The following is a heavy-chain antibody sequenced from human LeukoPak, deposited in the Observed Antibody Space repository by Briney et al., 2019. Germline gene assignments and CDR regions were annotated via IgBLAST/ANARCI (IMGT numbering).Heavy chain of an antibody. V-gene: IGHV3-21*01. CDR2: ISSSSSYI. CDR1: GFTFSSYS. J-gene: IGHJ4*02. Sequence: PGGSLRLSCAASGFTFSSYSMNWVRQAPGKGLEWVSSISSSSSYIYYADSVKGRFTISRDNAKNSLYLQMNSLRAEDTAVYYCARDRADAWTFDYWGQGTLVIVSS. D-gene: IGHD1-1*01. CDR3: ARDRADAWTFDY.